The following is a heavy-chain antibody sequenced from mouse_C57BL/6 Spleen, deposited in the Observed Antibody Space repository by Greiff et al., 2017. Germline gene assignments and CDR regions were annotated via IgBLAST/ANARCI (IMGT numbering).Heavy chain of an antibody. Sequence: VQLQQSGPELVKPGASVKISCKASGYAFSSSWMNWVKQRPGKGLEWIGRIYPGDGDTNYNGKFKGKATLTADKSSSTAYMQLSSLTSEDSAVYFCARARMDYGGAMDYWGQGTSVTVSS. D-gene: IGHD2-4*01. CDR2: IYPGDGDT. V-gene: IGHV1-82*01. CDR3: ARARMDYGGAMDY. J-gene: IGHJ4*01. CDR1: GYAFSSSW.